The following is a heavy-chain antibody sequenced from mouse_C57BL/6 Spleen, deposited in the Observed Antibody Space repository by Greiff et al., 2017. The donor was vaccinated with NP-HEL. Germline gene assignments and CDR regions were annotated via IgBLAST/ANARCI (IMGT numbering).Heavy chain of an antibody. J-gene: IGHJ2*01. CDR3: ARGRGGVYYFDY. V-gene: IGHV1-69*01. CDR1: GYTFTSYW. Sequence: VQLQQPGAELVMPGASVKLSCKASGYTFTSYWMHWVKQRPGQGLEWIGEIDPSDSYTNYNQKFKGKTTLTVDKSSSTAYMQLSSLTSEDSAVYYCARGRGGVYYFDYWGQGTTLTVSS. CDR2: IDPSDSYT. D-gene: IGHD3-3*01.